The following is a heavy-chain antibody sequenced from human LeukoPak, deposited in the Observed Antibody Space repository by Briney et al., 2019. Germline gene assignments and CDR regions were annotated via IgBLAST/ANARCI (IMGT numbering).Heavy chain of an antibody. V-gene: IGHV3-33*01. CDR2: IWSHGLDK. D-gene: IGHD3-22*01. CDR1: GFTFTTYG. CDR3: VRDSDTSGHYSFFDY. Sequence: GRSLRLSCATSGFTFTTYGFHWVRQAPGKGLEWVAVIWSHGLDKYYADSVEGRFTVSRDNSQNTVYLQMNSLRDDDTAVYYCVRDSDTSGHYSFFDYWGQGTLVTVSS. J-gene: IGHJ4*02.